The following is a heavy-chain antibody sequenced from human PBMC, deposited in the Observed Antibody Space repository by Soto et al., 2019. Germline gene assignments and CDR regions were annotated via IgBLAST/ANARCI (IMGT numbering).Heavy chain of an antibody. CDR3: ARERGLYCSGGSCYRGYYYYGMDV. V-gene: IGHV1-18*04. Sequence: QVQLVQSGAEVKKPGASVKVSCKASGYTFTSYGISWVRQAPGQGLEWMGWISAYNGNTNYAQKLQGRVTMTTDTSTRTAYMELRSLRSDDTAVYYCARERGLYCSGGSCYRGYYYYGMDVWGQGTTVTVSS. J-gene: IGHJ6*02. CDR1: GYTFTSYG. D-gene: IGHD2-15*01. CDR2: ISAYNGNT.